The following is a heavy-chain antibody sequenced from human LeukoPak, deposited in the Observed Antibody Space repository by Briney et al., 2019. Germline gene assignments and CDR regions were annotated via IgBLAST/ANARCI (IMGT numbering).Heavy chain of an antibody. D-gene: IGHD1-26*01. Sequence: SETLSLTCTVSGGSISSSSYYWGWIRQPPGKGLEWIGSICYSGSTYYNPSLKSRVTISVDTSKNQFSLKLSSVTAADTAVYYCARHDIVGAMPYYFDYWGQGTLVTVSS. J-gene: IGHJ4*02. CDR2: ICYSGST. CDR1: GGSISSSSYY. V-gene: IGHV4-39*01. CDR3: ARHDIVGAMPYYFDY.